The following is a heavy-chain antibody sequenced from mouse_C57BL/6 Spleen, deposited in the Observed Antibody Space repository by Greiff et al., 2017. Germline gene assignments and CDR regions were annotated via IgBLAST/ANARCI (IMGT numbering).Heavy chain of an antibody. D-gene: IGHD2-12*01. J-gene: IGHJ4*01. CDR2: IRLKSDNYAT. CDR3: TGRDLRGYAMDY. Sequence: EVKLMESGGGLVQPGGSMKLSCVASGFTFSNYWMNWVRQSPEKGLEWVAQIRLKSDNYATHYAESVKGRFTISRDDSKSSVYLQMNNLRAEDTGIYYCTGRDLRGYAMDYWGQGTSVTVSS. CDR1: GFTFSNYW. V-gene: IGHV6-3*01.